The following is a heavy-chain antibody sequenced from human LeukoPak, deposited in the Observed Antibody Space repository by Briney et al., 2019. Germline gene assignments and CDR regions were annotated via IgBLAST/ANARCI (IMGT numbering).Heavy chain of an antibody. CDR3: ARRITSSGYYRDDS. D-gene: IGHD3-22*01. Sequence: SETLSLTCTVSGGSINSYYWSWIRQPPGKGLEWIGYIFYSGSTNYNSSLKSRVTISVDTSKNQFSLKLSSVTAADTAVYYCARRITSSGYYRDDSWGQGTLVTVSS. CDR1: GGSINSYY. V-gene: IGHV4-59*08. J-gene: IGHJ4*02. CDR2: IFYSGST.